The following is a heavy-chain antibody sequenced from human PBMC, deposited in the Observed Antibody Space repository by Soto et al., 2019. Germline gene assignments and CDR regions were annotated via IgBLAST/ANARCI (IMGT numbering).Heavy chain of an antibody. CDR1: GFSFSNNA. V-gene: IGHV3-64D*06. D-gene: IGHD2-21*02. Sequence: PGGSLRLSCSASGFSFSNNAMHWVRQAPGKGLESVSAISSNGGRTYYADSVKGRFTISRDNSKNTLYLQMSSLRAEDTAVYYCVNSYCAGDSYLGAEYLQHWGQGTLVTVSS. CDR3: VNSYCAGDSYLGAEYLQH. CDR2: ISSNGGRT. J-gene: IGHJ1*01.